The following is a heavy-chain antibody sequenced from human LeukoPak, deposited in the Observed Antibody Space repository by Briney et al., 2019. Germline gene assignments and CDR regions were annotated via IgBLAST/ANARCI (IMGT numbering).Heavy chain of an antibody. Sequence: PSQTLSLTCTVSGGSISSGSYYWSWIRQPAGKGLEWIGRIYTSGSTNYNPSLKSRVTISVDTSKNQFSLKLSSVTAADTAVYYCARDGGRIAARRNSGLWGQGTLVTVSS. CDR1: GGSISSGSYY. D-gene: IGHD6-6*01. V-gene: IGHV4-61*02. CDR3: ARDGGRIAARRNSGL. J-gene: IGHJ4*02. CDR2: IYTSGST.